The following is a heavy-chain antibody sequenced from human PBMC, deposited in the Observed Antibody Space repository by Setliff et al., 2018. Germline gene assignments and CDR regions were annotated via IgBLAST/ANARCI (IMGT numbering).Heavy chain of an antibody. J-gene: IGHJ4*02. CDR1: GYTFTSYA. CDR2: SNAGNGNT. Sequence: GASVKVSCKASGYTFTSYAMHWVRQAPGQRLEWMGWSNAGNGNTKYSQEFQGRVTITRDTSASTAYMELNGLRAEDTAVYYCVRDLHWGFDYWGLGTLVTVSS. CDR3: VRDLHWGFDY. V-gene: IGHV1-3*02. D-gene: IGHD7-27*01.